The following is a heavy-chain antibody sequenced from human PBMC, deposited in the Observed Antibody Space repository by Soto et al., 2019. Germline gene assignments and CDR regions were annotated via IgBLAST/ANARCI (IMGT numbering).Heavy chain of an antibody. D-gene: IGHD2-21*02. CDR2: INAGNGNT. CDR3: ARSIVVVTALDY. J-gene: IGHJ4*02. CDR1: GYTFTSYA. V-gene: IGHV1-3*05. Sequence: QVQLVQSGAEEKKPGASVKVSCKASGYTFTSYAMHWVRQAPGQRLEWMGWINAGNGNTKYSQKFQGRVTITRDTSASTDYMELRSLRSEDTAVYYCARSIVVVTALDYLGQGTLVTVSS.